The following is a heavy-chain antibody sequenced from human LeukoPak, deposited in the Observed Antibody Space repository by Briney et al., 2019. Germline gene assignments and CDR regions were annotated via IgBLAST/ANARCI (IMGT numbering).Heavy chain of an antibody. CDR1: GFTFSGSA. J-gene: IGHJ6*02. D-gene: IGHD2-2*02. Sequence: GGSLRLSCAASGFTFSGSAMHWVRQASGKGLEWVGRIRSKANSYATAYAASVKGRFTISGDDSKNTAYLQMNSLKTEDTAVYYCTSPGYCSSTSCYRVGYYYYGMDVWGQGTTVTVSS. CDR2: IRSKANSYAT. V-gene: IGHV3-73*01. CDR3: TSPGYCSSTSCYRVGYYYYGMDV.